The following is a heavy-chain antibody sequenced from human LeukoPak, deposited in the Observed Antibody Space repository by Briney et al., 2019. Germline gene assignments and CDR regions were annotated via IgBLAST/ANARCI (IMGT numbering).Heavy chain of an antibody. CDR1: GGSISSSSHY. CDR2: IYYSGST. D-gene: IGHD6-13*01. CDR3: ARWNSSSWLQYNWFDP. J-gene: IGHJ5*02. V-gene: IGHV4-39*01. Sequence: SETLSLTCNVSGGSISSSSHYWGWIRQPPGKGLEWIGTIYYSGSTYYNPSLKSRVTISVDTSKNQFSLNVSSVTAADTAVYYCARWNSSSWLQYNWFDPWGQGTLVTVSS.